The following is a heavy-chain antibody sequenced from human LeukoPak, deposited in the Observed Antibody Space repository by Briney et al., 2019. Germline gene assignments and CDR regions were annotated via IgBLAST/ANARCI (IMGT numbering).Heavy chain of an antibody. Sequence: GASVKISRKTSGYIFTDYYIHWVRQAPGQGLEWMGILNSSGGSTTYAQKFQGRITMTRDASTSTVYMELRSLRSEDTAVYYCARDRWELPYYFDYWGQGTLVTVSS. CDR2: LNSSGGST. CDR1: GYIFTDYY. D-gene: IGHD1-26*01. V-gene: IGHV1-46*01. CDR3: ARDRWELPYYFDY. J-gene: IGHJ4*02.